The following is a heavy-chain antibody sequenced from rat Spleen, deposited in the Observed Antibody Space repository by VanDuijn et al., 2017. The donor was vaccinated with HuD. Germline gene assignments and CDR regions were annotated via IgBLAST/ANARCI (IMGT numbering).Heavy chain of an antibody. CDR2: IYYDSSKK. Sequence: EVKLVESGGGLVQPGRSLKLSCAVSGFTFSNYGMHWIRQAPKKGLEWIAMIYYDSSKKYYADIVKGRFTISRDNSKNTLYLEMNSLRSEDTAMYYCAARFDHWGQGVLVTVSS. V-gene: IGHV5-54*01. CDR1: GFTFSNYG. CDR3: AARFDH. D-gene: IGHD1-4*01. J-gene: IGHJ2*01.